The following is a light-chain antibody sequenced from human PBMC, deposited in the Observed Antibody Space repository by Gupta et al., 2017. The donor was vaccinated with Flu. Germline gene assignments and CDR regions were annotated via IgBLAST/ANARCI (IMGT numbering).Light chain of an antibody. J-gene: IGLJ3*02. CDR1: SSDVGGYNF. CDR3: CSYAGTFTLV. Sequence: TSSDVGGYNFVSWYQQHPGKAPKVMIYDVSERPSGVPDRFSGSKSGNTASLTISGLQPEDEADYYCCSYAGTFTLVFGGGTKLTVL. V-gene: IGLV2-11*03. CDR2: DVS.